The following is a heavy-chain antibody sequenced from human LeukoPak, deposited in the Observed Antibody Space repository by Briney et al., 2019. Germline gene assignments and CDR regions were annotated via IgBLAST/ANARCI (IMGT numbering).Heavy chain of an antibody. V-gene: IGHV4-34*01. CDR2: INRSGST. D-gene: IGHD2-2*01. CDR3: ARGGGYCSGTSCYDDY. CDR1: GGSFSGYY. J-gene: IGHJ4*02. Sequence: PSETLSLTCAVYGGSFSGYYWSWIRQPPGKGLEWIGEINRSGSTNYNPSLKSRLTISVDASKSQFSLKLNSVTAADTAVYYCARGGGYCSGTSCYDDYWGQGTLVTVSS.